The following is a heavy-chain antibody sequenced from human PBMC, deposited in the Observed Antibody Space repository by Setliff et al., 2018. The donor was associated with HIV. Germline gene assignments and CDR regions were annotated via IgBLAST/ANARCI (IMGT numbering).Heavy chain of an antibody. Sequence: SETLSLTCIVSNYSITSNYYWAWIRQPPGQGLEWIGSINHGGKTYYNPSLKSRFTISLDTSNNQFFLKLTSVTAADTAVYYCARGDRRIIAASGSGWFDPWGQGTLVTVSS. CDR3: ARGDRRIIAASGSGWFDP. CDR1: NYSITSNYY. J-gene: IGHJ5*02. CDR2: INHGGKT. V-gene: IGHV4-38-2*02. D-gene: IGHD6-13*01.